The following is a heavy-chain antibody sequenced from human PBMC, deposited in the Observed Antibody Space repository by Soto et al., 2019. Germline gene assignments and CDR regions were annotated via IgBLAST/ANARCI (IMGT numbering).Heavy chain of an antibody. V-gene: IGHV4-30-4*01. J-gene: IGHJ5*02. CDR3: VRTARQGAVAPHWFDP. CDR2: VYYTGST. CDR1: GASIRSTDYY. D-gene: IGHD2-21*02. Sequence: SATLSLTCTVSGASIRSTDYYWSWIRQAPGKGLEWIGYVYYTGSTYYNPSLMSRLTISVDTSKNQFSLKLTSVTAAETAVYYCVRTARQGAVAPHWFDPWGQGTLVTVSS.